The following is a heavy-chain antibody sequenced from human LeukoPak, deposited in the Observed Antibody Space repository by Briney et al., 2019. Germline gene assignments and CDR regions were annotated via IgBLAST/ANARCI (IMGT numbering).Heavy chain of an antibody. CDR1: GFPFSDYY. CDR3: AGYCGGGTCNAAGY. J-gene: IGHJ4*02. V-gene: IGHV3-11*01. CDR2: ISSSGSTI. D-gene: IGHD2-15*01. Sequence: PGGSLLLSCAASGFPFSDYYMSWIRQAPGKGLEWVSYISSSGSTIYYADSVKGRFTTSRDNARNSLYLQMNSLRAEDTAVYYCAGYCGGGTCNAAGYWGQGTLVTVSS.